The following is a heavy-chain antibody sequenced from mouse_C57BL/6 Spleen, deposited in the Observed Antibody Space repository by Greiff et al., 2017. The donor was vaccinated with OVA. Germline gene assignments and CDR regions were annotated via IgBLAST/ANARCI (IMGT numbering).Heavy chain of an antibody. CDR3: ARVGGNYMDY. CDR2: IYPRSGNT. D-gene: IGHD2-1*01. CDR1: GYTFTSYG. V-gene: IGHV1-81*01. Sequence: QVQLQQSGAELARPGASVKLSCKASGYTFTSYGISWVKQRTGQGLEWIGDIYPRSGNTYYNEKFKGKATLTADKSSSTAYMELRSLTSEDSAVYFCARVGGNYMDYWGQGTSVTVSS. J-gene: IGHJ4*01.